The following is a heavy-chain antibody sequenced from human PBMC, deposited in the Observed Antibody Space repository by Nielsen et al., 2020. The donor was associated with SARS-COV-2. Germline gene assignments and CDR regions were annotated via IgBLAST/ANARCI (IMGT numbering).Heavy chain of an antibody. D-gene: IGHD3-3*01. V-gene: IGHV4-31*02. CDR2: ISYSGRT. J-gene: IGHJ6*03. CDR3: ARDGRGDDFWSGPYYYYYYYMDV. Sequence: WIRQPPGKGLEWIGNISYSGRTLYNPSLKSRVAISVDTSKNQFSLKLTSVTAADTAVYYCARDGRGDDFWSGPYYYYYYYMDVWGKGTTVTVSS.